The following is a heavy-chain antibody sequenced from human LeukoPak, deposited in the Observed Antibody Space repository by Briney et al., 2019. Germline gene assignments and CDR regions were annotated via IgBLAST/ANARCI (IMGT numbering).Heavy chain of an antibody. Sequence: PGGSLRLSCAASGFTFSTYGMHWVRQAPGKGLEWVAFIRYDGSNEYYADSVKGRFTISRDNAKNSLYLQMNSLRAEDTAVYYCARDYPRVGATLALLYYWGQGTLVTVSS. CDR3: ARDYPRVGATLALLYY. J-gene: IGHJ4*02. V-gene: IGHV3-30*02. D-gene: IGHD1-26*01. CDR1: GFTFSTYG. CDR2: IRYDGSNE.